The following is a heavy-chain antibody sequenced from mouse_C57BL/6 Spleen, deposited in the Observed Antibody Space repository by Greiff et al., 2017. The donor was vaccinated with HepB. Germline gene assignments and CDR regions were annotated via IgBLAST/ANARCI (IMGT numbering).Heavy chain of an antibody. CDR1: GYTFTSYW. V-gene: IGHV1-64*01. Sequence: QVQLQQPGAELVKPGASVKLSCKASGYTFTSYWMHWVKQRPGQGLEWIGMIHPNSGSTNYNEKFKSKATLTVDKSSSTAYMQLSSLTSEDSAVYYCARGALYYGSSYYYAMDYWGQGTSVTVSS. CDR2: IHPNSGST. CDR3: ARGALYYGSSYYYAMDY. J-gene: IGHJ4*01. D-gene: IGHD1-1*01.